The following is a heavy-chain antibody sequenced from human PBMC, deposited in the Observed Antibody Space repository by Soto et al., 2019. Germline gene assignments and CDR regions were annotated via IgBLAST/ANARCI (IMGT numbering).Heavy chain of an antibody. J-gene: IGHJ6*02. D-gene: IGHD2-2*01. CDR2: INPNSGGT. Sequence: VASVKVSCKASGGTFSSYAISWVRQAPGQGLEWMGWINPNSGGTNYAQKFQGWVTMTRDTSISTAYMELSRLRSDDTAVYYCARSSPRELYQLPEPTKEYYYFGMDVWGQGTTVTVSS. CDR3: ARSSPRELYQLPEPTKEYYYFGMDV. CDR1: GGTFSSYA. V-gene: IGHV1-2*04.